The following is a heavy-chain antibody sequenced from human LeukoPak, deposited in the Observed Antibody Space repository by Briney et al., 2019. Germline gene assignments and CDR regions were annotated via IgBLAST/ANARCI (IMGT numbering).Heavy chain of an antibody. CDR3: ARVGQDSSSWYGYYYYMDV. V-gene: IGHV1-2*02. Sequence: ASVKVSCKASGYTFTDYYMHWVRQAPGQGLEWMGWINPNSGGTNYAQKFQGRVTMTRDTSISTAYMELSRLRSDDTAVYYCARVGQDSSSWYGYYYYMDVWGKGTTVTISS. J-gene: IGHJ6*03. D-gene: IGHD6-13*01. CDR2: INPNSGGT. CDR1: GYTFTDYY.